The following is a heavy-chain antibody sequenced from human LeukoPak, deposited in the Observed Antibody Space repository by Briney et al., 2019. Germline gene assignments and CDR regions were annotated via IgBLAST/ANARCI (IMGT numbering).Heavy chain of an antibody. CDR1: GFTFSNYD. V-gene: IGHV3-30*03. J-gene: IGHJ4*02. Sequence: GGSLRLSCAASGFTFSNYDMHWVRQAPGKGLEWVAVISYDGTNKYYADSVKGRFTISRDNSKNTLYLQMNSLRPEDTAVYYCAGRGDGNLYYFDHWGQGTLVTASS. D-gene: IGHD5-24*01. CDR3: AGRGDGNLYYFDH. CDR2: ISYDGTNK.